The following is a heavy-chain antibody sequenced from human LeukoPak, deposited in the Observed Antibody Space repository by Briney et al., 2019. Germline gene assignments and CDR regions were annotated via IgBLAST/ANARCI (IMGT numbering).Heavy chain of an antibody. J-gene: IGHJ6*04. V-gene: IGHV3-48*01. Sequence: GGSLRLSCAASGVTFSSYNMNWVRQAPGKGLEWIWYISISTTSIYYAYSVKGGVTISRENAKNSLYLQMNSLRAEDTAVYYCSELGITMIGGVCGKGTTVTISS. CDR1: GVTFSSYN. CDR2: ISISTTSI. D-gene: IGHD3-10*02. CDR3: SELGITMIGGV.